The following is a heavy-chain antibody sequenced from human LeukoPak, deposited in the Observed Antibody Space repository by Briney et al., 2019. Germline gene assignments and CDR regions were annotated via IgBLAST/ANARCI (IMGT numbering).Heavy chain of an antibody. CDR1: GFTFSGYA. V-gene: IGHV3-30*04. Sequence: GGSLRLSCAASGFTFSGYAIHWVRQAPGKGLEGVAVISYDGNKKYYGNSVKGRFTISRDNSKNTLYLKMNSLRAEDTAVYYCAELGITMIGGVWGKGTTVTISS. J-gene: IGHJ6*04. CDR3: AELGITMIGGV. D-gene: IGHD3-10*02. CDR2: ISYDGNKK.